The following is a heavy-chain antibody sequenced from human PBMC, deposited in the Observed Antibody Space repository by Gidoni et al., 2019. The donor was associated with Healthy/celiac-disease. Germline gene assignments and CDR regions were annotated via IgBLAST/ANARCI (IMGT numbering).Heavy chain of an antibody. CDR2: ISSSSSYT. CDR1: GFTFSDYY. CDR3: AREGGDSTADWFDP. V-gene: IGHV3-11*05. J-gene: IGHJ5*02. D-gene: IGHD3-16*01. Sequence: QVQLVESGGGLVRPGGSLSLSCAASGFTFSDYYMRWIRQAPGKGLEWVSYISSSSSYTNYADSVKGRFTISRDNAKNSLYRQMNSLRAEDTAVYYCAREGGDSTADWFDPWGQGTLVTVSS.